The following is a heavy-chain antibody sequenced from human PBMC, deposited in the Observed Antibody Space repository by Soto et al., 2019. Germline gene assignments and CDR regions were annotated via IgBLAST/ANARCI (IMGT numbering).Heavy chain of an antibody. V-gene: IGHV3-74*01. Sequence: EVQLVESGGVLVQPGGSLRLSCAASGFTFSTYWMHWVRQAPGKGLVWVSRINGDGSDTVYTDFVKGRFTSSRDNAKNTLYLQMISLIAEDTAVYYCTRSITGFSYADSWGRGTRVTVSS. CDR3: TRSITGFSYADS. D-gene: IGHD2-2*01. CDR2: INGDGSDT. J-gene: IGHJ4*02. CDR1: GFTFSTYW.